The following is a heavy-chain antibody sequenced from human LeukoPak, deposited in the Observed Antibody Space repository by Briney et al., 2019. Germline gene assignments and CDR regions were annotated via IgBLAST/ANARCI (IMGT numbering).Heavy chain of an antibody. CDR3: ARGDGGDDAFDI. V-gene: IGHV1-2*02. CDR2: INPNSGGT. CDR1: GYTFTGYY. D-gene: IGHD4-23*01. Sequence: VSVKVSCKASGYTFTGYYMHWVRQAPGQGLEWMGWINPNSGGTNYAQKFQGRVTMTRDTSISTAYMELSRLRSDDTAVYYCARGDGGDDAFDIWGQGTMVTVSS. J-gene: IGHJ3*02.